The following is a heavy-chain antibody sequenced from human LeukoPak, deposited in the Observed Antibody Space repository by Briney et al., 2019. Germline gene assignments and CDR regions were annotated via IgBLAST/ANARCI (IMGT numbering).Heavy chain of an antibody. CDR1: GFTFSSYW. CDR2: INSDGSST. V-gene: IGHV3-74*01. CDR3: ARDPEQWLVDY. Sequence: GGSLRLSCAASGFTFSSYWMHWVRQAPGKWLVWVSRINSDGSSTSYADSVKGRFTIYRDNAKNTLYLQMNSLRAEDTAVYYCARDPEQWLVDYWGQGTLVTVSS. J-gene: IGHJ4*02. D-gene: IGHD6-19*01.